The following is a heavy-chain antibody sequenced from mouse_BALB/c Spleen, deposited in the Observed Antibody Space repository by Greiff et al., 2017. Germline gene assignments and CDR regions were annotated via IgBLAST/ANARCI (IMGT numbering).Heavy chain of an antibody. Sequence: GQLQQSGAELVRPGTSVKISCKASGYTFTNYWLGWVKQRPGHGLEWIGDIYPGSDSTNYNEKFKSKATLTVDTSSSTAYMQLSSLTSEDSAVYYCARCDGYWYFDVWGAGTTVTVSS. J-gene: IGHJ1*01. CDR1: GYTFTNYW. CDR3: ARCDGYWYFDV. V-gene: IGHV1-63*02. CDR2: IYPGSDST. D-gene: IGHD2-3*01.